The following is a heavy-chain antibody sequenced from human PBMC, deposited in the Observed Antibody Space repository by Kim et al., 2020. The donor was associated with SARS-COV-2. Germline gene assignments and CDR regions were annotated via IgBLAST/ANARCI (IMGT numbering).Heavy chain of an antibody. D-gene: IGHD3-3*01. Sequence: SVKVSCKASGGTFSNYGISWVRQAPGQGVEWMGGIIPTFGSTSYAQKFQGRVTINADVSMTTAYMELSSLTSEDTAVYYCAIALQDNDFRGGSWSFYYYGLDVWGQGTTVTVSS. J-gene: IGHJ6*01. CDR1: GGTFSNYG. CDR2: IIPTFGST. CDR3: AIALQDNDFRGGSWSFYYYGLDV. V-gene: IGHV1-69*13.